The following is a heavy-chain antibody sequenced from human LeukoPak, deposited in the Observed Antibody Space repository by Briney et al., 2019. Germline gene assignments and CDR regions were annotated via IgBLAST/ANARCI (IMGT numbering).Heavy chain of an antibody. V-gene: IGHV3-74*01. CDR3: ARATPYSSSWYYYYYGMDV. J-gene: IGHJ6*02. D-gene: IGHD6-13*01. CDR1: GFTFSSYW. CDR2: INSDGSST. Sequence: GGSLRLSCAASGFTFSSYWMHWVRQAPGKGLVWVSRINSDGSSTSYADSVKGRFTISRDNAKNTLYLQMNSLRVEDTAVYYCARATPYSSSWYYYYYGMDVWGQGTTVTVSS.